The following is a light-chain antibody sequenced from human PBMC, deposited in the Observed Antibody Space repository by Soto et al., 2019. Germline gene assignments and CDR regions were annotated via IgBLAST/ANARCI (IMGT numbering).Light chain of an antibody. V-gene: IGKV3-11*01. Sequence: EIVMTQSPATLSVSPGERATLSCRASQSVSSNLAWYQQKPGQAPRLLIYGASNRATGIPARFSGSGSGTDFTLTISSLEPEDFAVYYCQQHSNWPTFGQGTKVDIK. CDR1: QSVSSN. J-gene: IGKJ1*01. CDR2: GAS. CDR3: QQHSNWPT.